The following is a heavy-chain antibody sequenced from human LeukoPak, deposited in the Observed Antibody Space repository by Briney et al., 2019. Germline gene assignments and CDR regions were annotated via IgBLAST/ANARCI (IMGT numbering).Heavy chain of an antibody. CDR2: IFYSGST. D-gene: IGHD2-8*01. CDR1: GGSISTYY. CDR3: ARVYCPNGVCYNSRGWFDP. V-gene: IGHV4-59*01. J-gene: IGHJ5*02. Sequence: SETLSLTCTVSGGSISTYYWSWIRQPPGKGPEWIGYIFYSGSTNYNPSLKSRVTISVDTSKNQFSLKLSSVTAADTAVYYCARVYCPNGVCYNSRGWFDPWGQGTLVTVSS.